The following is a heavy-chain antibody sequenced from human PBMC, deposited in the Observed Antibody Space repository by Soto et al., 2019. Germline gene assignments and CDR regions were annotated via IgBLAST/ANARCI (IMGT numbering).Heavy chain of an antibody. CDR2: INAGNGKT. D-gene: IGHD2-21*02. V-gene: IGHV1-3*01. CDR1: GYTFTSYD. J-gene: IGHJ4*02. CDR3: ARSIVVVTALDY. Sequence: ASVKVSCKASGYTFTSYDINWVRQATGQRIEWMGRINAGNGKTKYSQKFQGRVTITRVTSASTAYMELSSLRFEDTAVYYCARSIVVVTALDYWGQGTLVTVSS.